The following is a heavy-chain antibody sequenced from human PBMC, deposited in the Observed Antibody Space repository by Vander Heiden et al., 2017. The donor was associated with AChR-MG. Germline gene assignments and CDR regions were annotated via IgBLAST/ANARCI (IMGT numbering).Heavy chain of an antibody. D-gene: IGHD3-9*01. J-gene: IGHJ5*02. CDR3: ARPDLDLNWFDP. Sequence: EVHLVQSGPAVKKPGESLKISCKASGYDFTDHWIGWVRQMPGKGLEWMGIIYPGDSDTKYSPSFQGQVTISVDKSISTAYLQWSSLKASDTAMYYCARPDLDLNWFDPWGQGTLVTVSS. V-gene: IGHV5-51*03. CDR2: IYPGDSDT. CDR1: GYDFTDHW.